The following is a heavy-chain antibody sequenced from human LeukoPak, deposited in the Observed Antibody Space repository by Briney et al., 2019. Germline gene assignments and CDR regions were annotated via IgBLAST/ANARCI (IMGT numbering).Heavy chain of an antibody. CDR3: ARDTIRIAAAGTGRYWFDP. V-gene: IGHV4-30-4*07. J-gene: IGHJ5*02. D-gene: IGHD6-13*01. CDR1: GGSISSGGYS. Sequence: SETLSLTCAVSGGSISSGGYSWSWIRQTPGKGLEWIGYIYYSGSTYYNPSLKSRVTISEDTSKNQFSLKLSSVTAADTAVYYCARDTIRIAAAGTGRYWFDPWGQGTLVTVSS. CDR2: IYYSGST.